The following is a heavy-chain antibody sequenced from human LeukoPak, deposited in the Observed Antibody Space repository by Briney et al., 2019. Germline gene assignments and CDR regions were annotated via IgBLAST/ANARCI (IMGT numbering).Heavy chain of an antibody. Sequence: PGGSLRLSCAASVVTFSSYWMSWGRQAPGKGVEGVANIKQVGREKYYADSVKGRFTISRDNAKNSLYLQMNSLRAEDTAVYYCARVGDGWVHYYYMDVWGKGTTVTVSS. CDR3: ARVGDGWVHYYYMDV. J-gene: IGHJ6*03. CDR2: IKQVGREK. D-gene: IGHD3-16*01. V-gene: IGHV3-7*01. CDR1: VVTFSSYW.